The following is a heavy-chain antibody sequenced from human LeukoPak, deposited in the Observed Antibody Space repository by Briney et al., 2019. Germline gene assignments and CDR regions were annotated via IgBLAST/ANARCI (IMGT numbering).Heavy chain of an antibody. CDR3: ASPDPVVVPAAMGDYYYGMDV. CDR2: IIPIFGTA. D-gene: IGHD2-2*01. J-gene: IGHJ6*02. CDR1: GGTFSSYA. Sequence: SVKVSCKASGGTFSSYAISWVRQAPGQGLEWMGGIIPIFGTANYAQKFQGRVTITADESTSTAYMELSSLRSEDTAVYYCASPDPVVVPAAMGDYYYGMDVWGQGTTVTVSS. V-gene: IGHV1-69*13.